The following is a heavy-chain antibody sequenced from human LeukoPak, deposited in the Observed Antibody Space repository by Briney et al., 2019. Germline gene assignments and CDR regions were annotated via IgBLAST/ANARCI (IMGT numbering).Heavy chain of an antibody. Sequence: GGSLRLSCVASGFTFSSYSMNWVRQAPGKGLEWVSSISSSSSYIYYADSVKGRFTISRDNAKNSLYLQMNSLRAEDTAVYYCARASGGPGEDAFDIWGQGTMVTVSS. J-gene: IGHJ3*02. D-gene: IGHD3-16*01. V-gene: IGHV3-21*01. CDR2: ISSSSSYI. CDR3: ARASGGPGEDAFDI. CDR1: GFTFSSYS.